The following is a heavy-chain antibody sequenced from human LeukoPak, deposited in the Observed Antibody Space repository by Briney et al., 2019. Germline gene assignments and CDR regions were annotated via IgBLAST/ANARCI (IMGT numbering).Heavy chain of an antibody. CDR2: IYYSGST. J-gene: IGHJ4*02. D-gene: IGHD3-10*01. CDR3: ASLWYGSGSYTQEYYFDY. V-gene: IGHV4-59*01. CDR1: GGSISSYY. Sequence: SETLSLTCTVSGGSISSYYWSWIRQPPGKGLEWIGYIYYSGSTNYNPSLKSRVTISVDTSKNQFSLKLSSVTAADTVVYYCASLWYGSGSYTQEYYFDYWGQGTLVTVSS.